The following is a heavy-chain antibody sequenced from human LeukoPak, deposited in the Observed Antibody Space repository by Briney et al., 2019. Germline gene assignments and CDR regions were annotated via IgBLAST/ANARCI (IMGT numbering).Heavy chain of an antibody. V-gene: IGHV3-48*03. CDR1: GFTFSSYE. CDR2: ISSSGSTI. Sequence: PGGSLRLSCAASGFTFSSYEMNWVRQAPGKGLEWVSYISSSGSTIYYADSVEGRFTISRDNAKNSLYLQMNSLRAEDTAVYYCARDPGYSSSWYVRATKTESFDYWGQGTLVTVSS. D-gene: IGHD6-13*01. J-gene: IGHJ4*02. CDR3: ARDPGYSSSWYVRATKTESFDY.